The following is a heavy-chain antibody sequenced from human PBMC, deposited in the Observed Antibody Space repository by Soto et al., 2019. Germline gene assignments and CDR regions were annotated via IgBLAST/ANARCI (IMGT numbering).Heavy chain of an antibody. CDR3: ASTYCGGDCYSSFDY. V-gene: IGHV1-69*02. D-gene: IGHD2-21*01. Sequence: ASVKVSCKASGGSFTSYIFTWVRQAPGQGLEWMGRVIPIHGIANYAQKFQGRVTITADKSTSTAYMELSSLRSEDTAVYYCASTYCGGDCYSSFDYWGQGTLVTVSS. J-gene: IGHJ4*02. CDR1: GGSFTSYI. CDR2: VIPIHGIA.